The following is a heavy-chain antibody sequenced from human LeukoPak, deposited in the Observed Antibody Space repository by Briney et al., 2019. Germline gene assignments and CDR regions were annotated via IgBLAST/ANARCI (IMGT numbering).Heavy chain of an antibody. CDR3: ARGPGYCSSTSCYPYYYYGMDV. D-gene: IGHD2-2*01. V-gene: IGHV4-31*03. CDR1: GGSISSGGYY. CDR2: IYYSGST. Sequence: PSETLSLTCTVSGGSISSGGYYWSWIRQHPGKGLEWIGYIYYSGSTCYNPSLKSRVTISVDTSKNQFSLKLSSVTAADTAVYYCARGPGYCSSTSCYPYYYYGMDVWGQGTTVTVSS. J-gene: IGHJ6*02.